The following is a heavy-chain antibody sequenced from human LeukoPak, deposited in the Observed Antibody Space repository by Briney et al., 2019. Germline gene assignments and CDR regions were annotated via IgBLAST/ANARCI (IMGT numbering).Heavy chain of an antibody. J-gene: IGHJ5*02. V-gene: IGHV4-4*07. D-gene: IGHD6-6*01. CDR3: ARVSDSSLPNWFDP. Sequence: SETLSLTCTVSGGSINNFYWSWIRQPAGKGLEWIGRIYTSGSTNYNPSLKSRVTISVDKSKNQFSLKLSSVTAADTAVYYCARVSDSSLPNWFDPWGQGTLVTVSS. CDR2: IYTSGST. CDR1: GGSINNFY.